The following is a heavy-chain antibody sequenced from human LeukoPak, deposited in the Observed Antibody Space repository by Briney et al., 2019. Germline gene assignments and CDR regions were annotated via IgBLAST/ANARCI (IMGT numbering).Heavy chain of an antibody. CDR1: GFTFTTYS. V-gene: IGHV3-21*04. J-gene: IGHJ5*02. CDR2: ISSGSSAV. CDR3: AKDIGAYYGSGSYNWFDP. Sequence: PGGSLRLSCEASGFTFTTYSMTWVRQAPGKGLEWVSIISSGSSAVFSADALKGRFTISRDDAKNLLYLDMNSLRAEDTALYYCAKDIGAYYGSGSYNWFDPWGQGTLVTVSS. D-gene: IGHD3-10*01.